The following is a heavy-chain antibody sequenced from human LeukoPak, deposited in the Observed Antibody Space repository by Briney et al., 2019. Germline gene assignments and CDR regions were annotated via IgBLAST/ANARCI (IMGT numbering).Heavy chain of an antibody. CDR3: ARPNWNQNYYYYYMDV. V-gene: IGHV1-69*05. D-gene: IGHD1-1*01. CDR1: GGTFSSYA. CDR2: IIPIFGTA. Sequence: VASVKVSCKASGGTFSSYAISWVRQAPGQGLEWMGGIIPIFGTANYAQKFQGRVTITTDESTSTAYMELSSLRSEDTAVYYCARPNWNQNYYYYYMDVWGKGTTVTVSS. J-gene: IGHJ6*03.